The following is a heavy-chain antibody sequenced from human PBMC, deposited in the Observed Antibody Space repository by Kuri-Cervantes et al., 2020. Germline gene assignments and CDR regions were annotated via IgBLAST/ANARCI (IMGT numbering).Heavy chain of an antibody. Sequence: GGSLRLSCAASGFTFSSYAMQWVRQAPGKGLEWVAVISYDGSNKYYEDPVKGRFTISRDNSKNTLYLQMNSLRADDMAVYYRAKDKVPGTGYYGTDVWGQGTTVTVSS. J-gene: IGHJ6*01. D-gene: IGHD3/OR15-3a*01. CDR2: ISYDGSNK. V-gene: IGHV3-30-3*01. CDR1: GFTFSSYA. CDR3: AKDKVPGTGYYGTDV.